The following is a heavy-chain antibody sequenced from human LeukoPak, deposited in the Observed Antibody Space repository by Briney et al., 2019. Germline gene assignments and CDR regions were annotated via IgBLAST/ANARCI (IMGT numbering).Heavy chain of an antibody. CDR2: IRYDGSNK. D-gene: IGHD1-14*01. Sequence: PGRSLRLSCAASGFTFSSYGMHWVRQAPGKGLEWVAFIRYDGSNKYYADSVKGRFTISRDNSKYTLYLQMNSLRAEVTAVYYCAKDTTPPKAGFDPWGQGTLVTVSS. CDR1: GFTFSSYG. V-gene: IGHV3-30*02. CDR3: AKDTTPPKAGFDP. J-gene: IGHJ5*02.